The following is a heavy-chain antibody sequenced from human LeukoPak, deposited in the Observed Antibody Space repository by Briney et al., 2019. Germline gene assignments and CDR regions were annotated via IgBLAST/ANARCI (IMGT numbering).Heavy chain of an antibody. CDR1: GYTFTSYG. V-gene: IGHV1-18*01. D-gene: IGHD1-26*01. J-gene: IGHJ4*02. CDR3: ARESVGATLVDY. CDR2: ISAYNGNT. Sequence: ASVNVSCKASGYTFTSYGISWVRQAPGQGLEWMGWISAYNGNTNYAQKLQGRVTMTTDTSTSTAYMELRSLRSDDTAVYYCARESVGATLVDYWGQGTLVTVSS.